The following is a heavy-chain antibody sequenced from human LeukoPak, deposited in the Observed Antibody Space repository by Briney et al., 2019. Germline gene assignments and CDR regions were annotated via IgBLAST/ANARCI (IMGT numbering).Heavy chain of an antibody. D-gene: IGHD1-26*01. J-gene: IGHJ4*02. CDR3: ARQVGASAPRFDY. V-gene: IGHV3-21*01. CDR2: ISGSNSNI. Sequence: GGSLRLSCAASGFTFSSYRINWVRQAPGKGQGWVSSISGSNSNIYYADSVKGRFTISRDNAKNSLYLQMNSLRAEDTAVYYCARQVGASAPRFDYWGQGTLVTVSS. CDR1: GFTFSSYR.